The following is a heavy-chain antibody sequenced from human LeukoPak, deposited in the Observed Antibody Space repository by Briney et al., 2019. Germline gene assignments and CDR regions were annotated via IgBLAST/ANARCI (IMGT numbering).Heavy chain of an antibody. CDR1: GGSFSGYY. V-gene: IGHV4-34*01. CDR2: INNSGST. D-gene: IGHD6-13*01. J-gene: IGHJ4*02. Sequence: SETLSLTCGVYGGSFSGYYSSWIRQPPGKGLEWIGEINNSGSTNYNPSLKSRVTISVDTSKNQFSLKLSSVTAADTAVYYCVRDIAAAGGFDYWGQGTLVTVSS. CDR3: VRDIAAAGGFDY.